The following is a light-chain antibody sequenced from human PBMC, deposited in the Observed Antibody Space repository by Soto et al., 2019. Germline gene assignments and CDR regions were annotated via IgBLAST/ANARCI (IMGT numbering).Light chain of an antibody. CDR3: QQYNNWPPLFT. V-gene: IGKV3-15*01. J-gene: IGKJ3*01. Sequence: EIVMTHSPATLSVSPGERATLSCRASQSVSSNLAWYQQKPGQAPRLLIYGASTRATGIPARFSGSGSGTEFTLTISSLQSEDFAVYYGQQYNNWPPLFTFGPGTKVDIK. CDR1: QSVSSN. CDR2: GAS.